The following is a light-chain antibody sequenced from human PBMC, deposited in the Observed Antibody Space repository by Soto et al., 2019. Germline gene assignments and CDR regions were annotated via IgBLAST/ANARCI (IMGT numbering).Light chain of an antibody. J-gene: IGKJ4*01. CDR1: QSVSSNY. Sequence: DIVLTQSPGTLSLSPGERGTRSCRASQSVSSNYLAWYQQKPGQTPKVLIYRASTRATGIPDRFSGSGSGTDFTLTISRLEAEDFAVYYCQQYGSSPLTFGGGTKVDIK. CDR3: QQYGSSPLT. V-gene: IGKV3-20*01. CDR2: RAS.